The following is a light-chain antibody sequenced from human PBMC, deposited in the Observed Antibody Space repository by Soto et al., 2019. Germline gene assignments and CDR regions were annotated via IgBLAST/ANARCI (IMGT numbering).Light chain of an antibody. V-gene: IGKV3-15*01. CDR1: QSVNSN. J-gene: IGKJ3*01. CDR2: GAS. CDR3: QQYNNGRT. Sequence: EIVMTQSPATLSVSPGERATLSCRASQSVNSNLAWYQQKSGQAPRLLIYGASTRATGVPARFSGSGSGPKFNLTISSLQSEDFAVYYCQQYNNGRTFGPGTKVDIK.